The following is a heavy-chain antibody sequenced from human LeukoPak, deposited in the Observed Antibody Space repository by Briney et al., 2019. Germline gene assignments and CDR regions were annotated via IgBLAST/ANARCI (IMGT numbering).Heavy chain of an antibody. CDR2: IWYDGSNK. CDR3: ARDPSRPYSSSWLDY. CDR1: GFTFISYG. V-gene: IGHV3-33*01. J-gene: IGHJ4*02. Sequence: GRSLRLSCAASGFTFISYGMHWVRQAPGKGLEWVAVIWYDGSNKYYADSVKGRFTISRDNSKNTLYLQMNSLRAEDTAVYYCARDPSRPYSSSWLDYWGQGTLVTVSS. D-gene: IGHD6-13*01.